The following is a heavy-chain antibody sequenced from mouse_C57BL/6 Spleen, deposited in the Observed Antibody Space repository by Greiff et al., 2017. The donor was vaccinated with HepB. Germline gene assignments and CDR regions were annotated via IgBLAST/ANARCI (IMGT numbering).Heavy chain of an antibody. Sequence: VKLQESGAELARPGASVKLSCKASGYTFTSYGISWVKQRTGQGLEWIGEIYPRSGNTYYNEKFKGKATLTADKSSSTAYMELRSLTSEDSAVYFCAREGDSNYVFYAMDYWGQGTSVTVSS. CDR3: AREGDSNYVFYAMDY. CDR2: IYPRSGNT. V-gene: IGHV1-81*01. CDR1: GYTFTSYG. J-gene: IGHJ4*01. D-gene: IGHD2-5*01.